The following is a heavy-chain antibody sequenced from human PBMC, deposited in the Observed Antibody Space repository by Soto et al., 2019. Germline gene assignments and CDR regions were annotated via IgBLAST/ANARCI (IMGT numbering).Heavy chain of an antibody. V-gene: IGHV4-30-4*01. CDR2: IYYSGST. Sequence: SETLSLSCTVSGGSISSGDYYWSWIRQPPGKGLEWIGYIYYSGSTYYNPSLKSRVTISVDTSKNQFSLKLSSVTAADTAVYYSARDPHRSGGSSYHYHYGMDVCGQGTTVTVSS. CDR3: ARDPHRSGGSSYHYHYGMDV. CDR1: GGSISSGDYY. J-gene: IGHJ6*02. D-gene: IGHD2-15*01.